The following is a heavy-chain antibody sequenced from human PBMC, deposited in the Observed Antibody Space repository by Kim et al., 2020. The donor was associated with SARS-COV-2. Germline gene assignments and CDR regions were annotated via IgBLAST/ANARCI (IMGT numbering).Heavy chain of an antibody. Sequence: GGSLRLSCAASGFSFSTYAMHWVRQAPGKGLESVAFISYDGSKKYHSDSVQGRFSISRDNSKNTLYLQMVSLRREDTAVYYCAGARGKVNLIWTVEVSDHLQYWGQGTLVTVSS. CDR1: GFSFSTYA. CDR2: ISYDGSKK. CDR3: AGARGKVNLIWTVEVSDHLQY. V-gene: IGHV3-30*04. D-gene: IGHD2-15*01. J-gene: IGHJ4*02.